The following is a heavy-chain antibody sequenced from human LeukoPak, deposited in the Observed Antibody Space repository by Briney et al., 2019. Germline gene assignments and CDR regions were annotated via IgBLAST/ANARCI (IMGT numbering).Heavy chain of an antibody. Sequence: RASVKVSCKASGYTFTSYGISWVRQATGQGLEWMGWMNPNSGNTGYAQKFQGRVTITRNTSISTAYMELSSLRSEDTAVYYCARGRVAILTGYSTFDYWGQGTLVTVSS. D-gene: IGHD3-9*01. V-gene: IGHV1-8*03. CDR1: GYTFTSYG. CDR3: ARGRVAILTGYSTFDY. J-gene: IGHJ4*02. CDR2: MNPNSGNT.